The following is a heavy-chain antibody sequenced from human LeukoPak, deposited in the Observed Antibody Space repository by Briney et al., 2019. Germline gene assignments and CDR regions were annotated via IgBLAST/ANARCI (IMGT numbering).Heavy chain of an antibody. D-gene: IGHD5-12*01. CDR1: GFTFDGYA. V-gene: IGHV3-9*01. Sequence: GGSLRLSCAASGFTFDGYAMHWVRQAPGKGLEWVSGISWNSGSIGYADSVKGRFTISRDNAKNSLYLQMNSLRAEDTALYYCAKDIGSGGYSGFSYWGQGTLVTVSS. CDR3: AKDIGSGGYSGFSY. CDR2: ISWNSGSI. J-gene: IGHJ4*02.